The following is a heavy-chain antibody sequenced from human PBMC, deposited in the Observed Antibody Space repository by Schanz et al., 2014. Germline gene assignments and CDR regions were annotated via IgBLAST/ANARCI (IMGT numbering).Heavy chain of an antibody. Sequence: QLQLVQSGAEVKKPGSSVKVSCKLSGGTFSSYTISWMRQAPGQGLEWMGKIIPVLNIATYAQRFQGRVSITADTATNAACMELSSLTSEDTSVHYCVRGQGFYDYWGQGTLVTVSS. V-gene: IGHV1-69*02. CDR3: VRGQGFYDY. CDR1: GGTFSSYT. J-gene: IGHJ4*02. CDR2: IIPVLNIA.